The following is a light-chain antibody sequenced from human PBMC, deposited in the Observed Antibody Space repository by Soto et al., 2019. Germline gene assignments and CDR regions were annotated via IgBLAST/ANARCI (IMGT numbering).Light chain of an antibody. CDR2: DVS. CDR1: SSDVGGYNY. V-gene: IGLV2-14*01. J-gene: IGLJ2*01. Sequence: SALTQPASVSGSPGQSITISCTGTSSDVGGYNYVSWYQQHPGKAPKLMIYDVSNRPSGVSNRFSGSKSGNTASLTISGLQAEDEADYYCSSYTSSSTVVFGGGTKLT. CDR3: SSYTSSSTVV.